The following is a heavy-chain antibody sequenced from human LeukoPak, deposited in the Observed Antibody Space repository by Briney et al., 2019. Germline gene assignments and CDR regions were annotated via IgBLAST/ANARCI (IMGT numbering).Heavy chain of an antibody. J-gene: IGHJ4*02. V-gene: IGHV3-21*06. CDR1: GFTFSSYS. Sequence: PGGSLRLSCVASGFTFSSYSMYWVRQAPGKGLEWVSSISTTSSYIFYADSEKGRFTISRDIAKNSLYLQMNSLRAEDTAVYYCARECLNGVCLDYWGQGSLVTVSS. CDR2: ISTTSSYI. D-gene: IGHD2-8*01. CDR3: ARECLNGVCLDY.